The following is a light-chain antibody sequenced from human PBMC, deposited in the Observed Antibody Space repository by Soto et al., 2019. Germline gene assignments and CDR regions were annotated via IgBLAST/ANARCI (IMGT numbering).Light chain of an antibody. CDR2: GAS. CDR1: QTITSRY. J-gene: IGKJ4*01. V-gene: IGKV3-20*01. Sequence: EFVLTQSPGTLSLSPGERATLSCRANQTITSRYLVWYQQKPGQAPRLLIYGASSRATGIPDRFSGSGSGTDFTLTISRLEPEDFAVYYCQQYGSSRLTFGGGTKVDIK. CDR3: QQYGSSRLT.